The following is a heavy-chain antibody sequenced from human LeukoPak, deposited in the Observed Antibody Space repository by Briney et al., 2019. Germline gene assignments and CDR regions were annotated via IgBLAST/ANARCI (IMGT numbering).Heavy chain of an antibody. D-gene: IGHD3-9*01. CDR3: AKGTRYFDYTEALDY. J-gene: IGHJ4*02. Sequence: GRSLRLSCAASGFTVSNYDIHWARQAAGKGLECLAVISYAGVHKYYADSVRGRFTISRDNSKNTLYLQMNSLRAEDTAVYYRAKGTRYFDYTEALDYWGQGTLVTVSS. CDR2: ISYAGVHK. CDR1: GFTVSNYD. V-gene: IGHV3-30*18.